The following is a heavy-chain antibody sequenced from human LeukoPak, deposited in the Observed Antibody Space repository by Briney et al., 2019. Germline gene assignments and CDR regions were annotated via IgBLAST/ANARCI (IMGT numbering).Heavy chain of an antibody. CDR2: IYPGDSDT. J-gene: IGHJ6*02. CDR3: ARHHSYGAGILSYGMDV. CDR1: GYSFTSYW. D-gene: IGHD5-18*01. Sequence: GESLKISCKGSGYSFTSYWIGWVRQMPGKGLECMGIIYPGDSDTRYSPSFQGQVTISADKSISTAYLQWSSLKASDTAMYYCARHHSYGAGILSYGMDVWGQGTTVTVSS. V-gene: IGHV5-51*01.